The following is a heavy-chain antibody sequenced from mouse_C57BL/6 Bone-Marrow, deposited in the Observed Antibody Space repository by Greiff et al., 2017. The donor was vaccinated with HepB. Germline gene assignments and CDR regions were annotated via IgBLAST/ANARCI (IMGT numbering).Heavy chain of an antibody. D-gene: IGHD1-1*01. Sequence: VQLQQSGAELVRPGASVKLSCTASGFNIKDDYMHWVKQRPEQGLEWIGWIDPENGDTEYASKFQGKATITADTSSNTAYLQLSSLTSEDTAVYYCTGSSYRLYWYFDVWGTGTTVTVSS. V-gene: IGHV14-4*01. CDR3: TGSSYRLYWYFDV. J-gene: IGHJ1*03. CDR1: GFNIKDDY. CDR2: IDPENGDT.